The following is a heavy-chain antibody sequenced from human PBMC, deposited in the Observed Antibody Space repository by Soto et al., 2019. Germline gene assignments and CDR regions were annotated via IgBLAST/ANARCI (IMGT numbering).Heavy chain of an antibody. V-gene: IGHV4-30-2*01. CDR2: IYHSGST. J-gene: IGHJ5*02. CDR1: GVSISSGGYS. CDR3: ARVPGP. D-gene: IGHD7-27*01. Sequence: SETLSLTCAVSGVSISSGGYSWSWIRQPPGKGLEWIGYIYHSGSTYYNPSLKSRVTISVDRSKNQFSLKLSSVTAADTAVYYCARVPGPWGQGTLVTVS.